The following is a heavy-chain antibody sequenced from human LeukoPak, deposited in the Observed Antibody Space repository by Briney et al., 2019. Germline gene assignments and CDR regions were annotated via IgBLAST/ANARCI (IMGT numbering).Heavy chain of an antibody. CDR3: ARGAWTSIYGMDV. D-gene: IGHD5-12*01. CDR1: GYTFTSYD. Sequence: GASVKVSCKASGYTFTSYDINWVRQATGQGLEWMGIINPSGGSTSYAQKFQGRVTMTRDTSTSTVYMELSSLRSEDTAVYYCARGAWTSIYGMDVWGQGTTVTVSS. V-gene: IGHV1-46*01. J-gene: IGHJ6*02. CDR2: INPSGGST.